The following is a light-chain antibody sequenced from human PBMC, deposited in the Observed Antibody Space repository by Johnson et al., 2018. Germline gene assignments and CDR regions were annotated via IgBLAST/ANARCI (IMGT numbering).Light chain of an antibody. Sequence: QSVLTQPPSVSAAPGQKVTISCSGSSSNIGNNYVSWYQQLPGTATKLLIYENNKRPSGIPDRFSGSKSGTSATLGITGLQTGDEADYYCGTWDSSLSAGNVFGTGNKVTVL. CDR2: ENN. CDR3: GTWDSSLSAGNV. CDR1: SSNIGNNY. J-gene: IGLJ1*01. V-gene: IGLV1-51*02.